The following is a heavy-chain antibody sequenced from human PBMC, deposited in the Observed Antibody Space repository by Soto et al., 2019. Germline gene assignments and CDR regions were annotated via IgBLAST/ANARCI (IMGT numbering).Heavy chain of an antibody. CDR3: ARQAYSSGWLDY. CDR2: IYYSGST. CDR1: GDSVTSHY. D-gene: IGHD6-19*01. V-gene: IGHV4-39*01. Sequence: SETLSLTCSFSGDSVTSHYLTWIRQPPGKGLEWIGSIYYSGSTYYNPSLKSRVTISVDTSKNQFSLKLSSVTAADTAVYYCARQAYSSGWLDYWGQGTLVTVSS. J-gene: IGHJ4*02.